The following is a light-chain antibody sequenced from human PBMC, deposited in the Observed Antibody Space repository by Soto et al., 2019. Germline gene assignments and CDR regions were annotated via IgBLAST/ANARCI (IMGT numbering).Light chain of an antibody. CDR1: QTISSW. Sequence: DIQMTQSPSTLSGSVGYRVTIACRASQTISSWLAWYQQKPGKASKLLIYKASTLKSGVPSRFSGSGSGTEFTLTISSLQPDDFATYYCQNYNSYSEEFGQGTKVDIK. CDR3: QNYNSYSEE. V-gene: IGKV1-5*03. CDR2: KAS. J-gene: IGKJ1*01.